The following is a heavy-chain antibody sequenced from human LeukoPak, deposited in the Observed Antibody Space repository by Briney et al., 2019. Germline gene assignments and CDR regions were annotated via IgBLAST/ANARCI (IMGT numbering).Heavy chain of an antibody. CDR2: INSDGSST. D-gene: IGHD3-9*01. V-gene: IGHV3-74*01. CDR1: GFTFSSYW. Sequence: GGSLRLSCAASGFTFSSYWMHWVRQAPGKGLVWVSRINSDGSSTSYADSVKGRFTISRDNAKNTLYLQMNSLRAEDTAVYYCARADLRYFDWGYFDYWGQGTLVTVSS. CDR3: ARADLRYFDWGYFDY. J-gene: IGHJ4*02.